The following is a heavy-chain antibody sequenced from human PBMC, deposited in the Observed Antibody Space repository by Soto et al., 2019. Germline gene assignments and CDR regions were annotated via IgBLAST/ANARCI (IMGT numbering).Heavy chain of an antibody. CDR3: ARDPAPSGWYDY. Sequence: GGSLRLSCAASGFTFSDYWMHWVRQVPGKGLVWVSRINSDGSSTTYADSVKGRFTISRDNARNTLYLQMNSLRAEDTAVYYCARDPAPSGWYDYWGQGTLVTVSS. V-gene: IGHV3-74*03. J-gene: IGHJ4*02. CDR1: GFTFSDYW. CDR2: INSDGSST. D-gene: IGHD6-19*01.